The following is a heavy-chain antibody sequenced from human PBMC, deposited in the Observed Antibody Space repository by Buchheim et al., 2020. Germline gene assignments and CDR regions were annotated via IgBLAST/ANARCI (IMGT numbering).Heavy chain of an antibody. Sequence: EVRLVQSGAEVKKAGESLTISCKGSGYSFDTYWIGWVRQMPGKGLEWMGIIYPHDADARYSPSPQGRVTISADKSINTPYLQWDSLRASDTAIYYCVRRTLILPSMGWFDPWGQGTL. J-gene: IGHJ5*02. V-gene: IGHV5-51*01. CDR3: VRRTLILPSMGWFDP. CDR2: IYPHDADA. CDR1: GYSFDTYW. D-gene: IGHD2/OR15-2a*01.